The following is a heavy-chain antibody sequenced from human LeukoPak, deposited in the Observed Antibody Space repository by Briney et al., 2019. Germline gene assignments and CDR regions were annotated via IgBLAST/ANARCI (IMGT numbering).Heavy chain of an antibody. Sequence: GGSLRLSCAASGFTFSSYWMSWVRQAPGKGLERVANIKQDGSEKYYVDSVKGRFTISRDNAKNSLYLQMNSLRAEDTAVYYCARSSGWYEAVSNFDIWGQGTMVTVSS. CDR2: IKQDGSEK. D-gene: IGHD6-19*01. J-gene: IGHJ3*02. V-gene: IGHV3-7*03. CDR3: ARSSGWYEAVSNFDI. CDR1: GFTFSSYW.